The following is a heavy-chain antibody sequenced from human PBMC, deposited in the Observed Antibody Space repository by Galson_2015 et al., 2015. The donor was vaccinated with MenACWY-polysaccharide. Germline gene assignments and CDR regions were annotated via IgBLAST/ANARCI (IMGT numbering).Heavy chain of an antibody. V-gene: IGHV3-13*01. CDR2: IGTGVDT. CDR1: GSTFSSFD. J-gene: IGHJ2*01. Sequence: SLRLSCAASGSTFSSFDMHWVRHVIGKGLEWVAAIGTGVDTYYSGSVKGRFTISRENAKNSLYLQMNSLRAGDTAVYYCAREFTGDGSSWYYWYFDLWGRGTLVTVSS. CDR3: AREFTGDGSSWYYWYFDL. D-gene: IGHD6-13*01.